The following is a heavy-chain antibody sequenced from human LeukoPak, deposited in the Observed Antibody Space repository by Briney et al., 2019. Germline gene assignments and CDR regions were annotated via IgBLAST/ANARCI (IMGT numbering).Heavy chain of an antibody. V-gene: IGHV3-23*01. D-gene: IGHD3-3*01. CDR2: ISGSGDST. J-gene: IGHJ4*02. Sequence: GGSLRLSCAASGFTFSSYAMSWVRQAPGKGLEWVSAISGSGDSTYYADSVKGRFTVSRDNFKNKLYLHMNSLRAEDTAVYYCAKDSFTIFGVVNYFDYWGQGTLVTVSS. CDR1: GFTFSSYA. CDR3: AKDSFTIFGVVNYFDY.